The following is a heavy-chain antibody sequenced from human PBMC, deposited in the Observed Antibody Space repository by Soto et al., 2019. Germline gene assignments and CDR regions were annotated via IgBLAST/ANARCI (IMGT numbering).Heavy chain of an antibody. D-gene: IGHD1-1*01. CDR2: INPNGGST. CDR3: ARDRLTTTFSTSDL. Sequence: QVQLVQSGAEVKKPGASVKVSCKASGYTFTSYYLHWVRQAPGQGLEWMGIINPNGGSTSYAQKFQGRVTMTRDTSTSTVYMELKSLRSEDTAVYYCARDRLTTTFSTSDLWGQGTLVTVSS. J-gene: IGHJ5*02. CDR1: GYTFTSYY. V-gene: IGHV1-46*01.